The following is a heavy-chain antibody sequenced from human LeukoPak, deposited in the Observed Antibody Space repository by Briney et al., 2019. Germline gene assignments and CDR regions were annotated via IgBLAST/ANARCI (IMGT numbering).Heavy chain of an antibody. V-gene: IGHV4-34*01. CDR1: GGSFSGYY. Sequence: SETLSLTCAVYGGSFSGYYWSWIRQPPGKGREWIGEINHSGSTNYNPSLKSRVTISVDTSKNQFSLKLSSVTAADTAVYYCARGRRLHGRFDPWGQGTLVTVSS. CDR3: ARGRRLHGRFDP. J-gene: IGHJ5*02. D-gene: IGHD5-24*01. CDR2: INHSGST.